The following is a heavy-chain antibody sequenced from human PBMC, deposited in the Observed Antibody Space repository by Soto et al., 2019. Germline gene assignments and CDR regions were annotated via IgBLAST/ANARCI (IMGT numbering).Heavy chain of an antibody. J-gene: IGHJ3*01. V-gene: IGHV4-39*01. D-gene: IGHD2-15*01. CDR1: GGSISSSDYS. CDR3: ARKIGYCNGGRCHGHYTLDV. CDR2: FYYSGST. Sequence: SETLSLTCTVSGGSISSSDYSWGWIRQPPGKGLEWIGTFYYSGSTNYNPSLKSRVFISVDTSQNQFSLKLSSVAAADTAMYYCARKIGYCNGGRCHGHYTLDVWGQGTMVTVSS.